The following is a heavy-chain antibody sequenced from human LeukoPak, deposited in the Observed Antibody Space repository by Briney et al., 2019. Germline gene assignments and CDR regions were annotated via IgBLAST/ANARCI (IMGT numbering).Heavy chain of an antibody. Sequence: GGSLRLSCAGSGYIFSSYGMTWVRQAPGKGLECVSYISSSSSTVYYADSVKGRFTLSRDNAKNSLYLQKNSLRAEDTAVYYCARSLAFFDAFDVWGQGTMVTVSS. CDR2: ISSSSSTV. CDR1: GYIFSSYG. D-gene: IGHD3-3*02. V-gene: IGHV3-48*01. CDR3: ARSLAFFDAFDV. J-gene: IGHJ3*01.